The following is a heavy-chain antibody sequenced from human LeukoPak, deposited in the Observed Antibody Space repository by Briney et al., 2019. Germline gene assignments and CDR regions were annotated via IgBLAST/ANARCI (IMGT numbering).Heavy chain of an antibody. CDR3: ARGSYCSGGSCYYFDY. CDR2: IYTSGST. Sequence: SQTLSLTCTVSSGSISSGSYYWSWIRQPAGKGLEWIGRIYTSGSTNYNPSLKSRVTISVDTSKNQFSLKLSSVTAADTAVYYCARGSYCSGGSCYYFDYWGQGTLVTVSS. J-gene: IGHJ4*02. CDR1: SGSISSGSYY. D-gene: IGHD2-15*01. V-gene: IGHV4-61*02.